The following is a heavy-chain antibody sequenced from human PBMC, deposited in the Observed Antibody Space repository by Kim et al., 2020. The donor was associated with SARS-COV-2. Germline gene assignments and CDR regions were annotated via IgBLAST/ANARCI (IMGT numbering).Heavy chain of an antibody. V-gene: IGHV3-53*01. CDR3: ARDVGDYNGMNN. D-gene: IGHD3-10*01. J-gene: IGHJ6*02. Sequence: YSADSVGGRFTISRDNSKNTLYLQMTSLRAEDTAVYYCARDVGDYNGMNNWGQGTTVTVSS.